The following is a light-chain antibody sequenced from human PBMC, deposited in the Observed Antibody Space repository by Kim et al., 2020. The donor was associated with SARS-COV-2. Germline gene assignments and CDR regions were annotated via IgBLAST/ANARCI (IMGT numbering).Light chain of an antibody. Sequence: QSALTQPASVSGSPGQSVTISCSGTSSDVGGYNYVSWYRRHPGTAPKLIIYDVNIRPSGISNRFSGSKSGNTASLTISGLQADDEAEYYCSSFTDSTILGLIFGGGTQLTVL. V-gene: IGLV2-14*03. CDR2: DVN. CDR1: SSDVGGYNY. J-gene: IGLJ2*01. CDR3: SSFTDSTILGLI.